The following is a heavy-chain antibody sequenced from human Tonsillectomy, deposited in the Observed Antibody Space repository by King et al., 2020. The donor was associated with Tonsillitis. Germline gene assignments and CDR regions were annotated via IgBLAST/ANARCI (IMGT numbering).Heavy chain of an antibody. J-gene: IGHJ3*02. V-gene: IGHV3-23*03. CDR1: GFTFSSYG. CDR3: AKSPRWARGALNI. CDR2: IYSGGSST. D-gene: IGHD1-26*01. Sequence: VQLVESGGGLVQPGGSLRLSCAASGFTFSSYGMSWVRQAPGKGLEWVSVIYSGGSSTYYADSVKGRFTISRDNSKNTLYLQMNSLRAEDTAVYDCAKSPRWARGALNIWGQGTMVTVSS.